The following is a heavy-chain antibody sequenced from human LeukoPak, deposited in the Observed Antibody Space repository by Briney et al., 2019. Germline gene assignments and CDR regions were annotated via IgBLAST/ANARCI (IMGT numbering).Heavy chain of an antibody. D-gene: IGHD6-13*01. Sequence: SETLSLTCTVSGGSISSSSYYGSWIRQPAGKGLVGIWRIYTSGSTNYNPSLKSRVTISVDTSKNQFSLKLSSVTAADTAVYYCARDSSSWDYYYYGMDVWGQGTTVTVSS. J-gene: IGHJ6*02. CDR1: GGSISSSSYY. V-gene: IGHV4-61*02. CDR3: ARDSSSWDYYYYGMDV. CDR2: IYTSGST.